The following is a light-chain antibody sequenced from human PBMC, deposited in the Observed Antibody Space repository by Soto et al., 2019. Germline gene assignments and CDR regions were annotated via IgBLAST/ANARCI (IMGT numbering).Light chain of an antibody. J-gene: IGKJ1*01. CDR1: QSINHKY. CDR2: SVS. V-gene: IGKV3-20*01. CDR3: QLYSGSPWT. Sequence: EIVLTQSPGTLSLSPGERATLSCRASQSINHKYLAWFQQEPGQTPRLLIHSVSIRATGIPDRFSGSGSGTDFTITISSLEPADFAVYYCQLYSGSPWTFGRGTKVEI.